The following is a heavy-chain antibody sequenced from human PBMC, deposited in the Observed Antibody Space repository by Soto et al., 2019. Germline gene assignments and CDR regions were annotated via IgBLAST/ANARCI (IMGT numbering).Heavy chain of an antibody. CDR3: VGKRGYSGAVGFDI. CDR1: GFTFSDYT. CDR2: ISSSGSFI. V-gene: IGHV3-21*01. J-gene: IGHJ3*02. D-gene: IGHD5-12*01. Sequence: EVQLVESGGGLVKPGESLRLSCAASGFTFSDYTMNWVRQAPGKGLEWVSSISSSGSFIYYADSVKGRFTISRDNAKKSLYLQMNSLRAEDTAVYYCVGKRGYSGAVGFDIWGQGTMVTVSS.